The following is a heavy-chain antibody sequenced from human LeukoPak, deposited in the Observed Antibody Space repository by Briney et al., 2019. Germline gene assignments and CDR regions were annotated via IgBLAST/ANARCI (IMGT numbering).Heavy chain of an antibody. J-gene: IGHJ3*02. CDR3: ASYSSGWYGDAFDI. Sequence: GGSLRLSWAASGFTFSSYWMHWVRQAPGKGLVWVSRINSDGSSTSYADSVKGRFTISRDNAKNTLYLQMNSLRAEDTAVYYCASYSSGWYGDAFDIWGQGTMVTVSS. CDR2: INSDGSST. V-gene: IGHV3-74*01. CDR1: GFTFSSYW. D-gene: IGHD6-19*01.